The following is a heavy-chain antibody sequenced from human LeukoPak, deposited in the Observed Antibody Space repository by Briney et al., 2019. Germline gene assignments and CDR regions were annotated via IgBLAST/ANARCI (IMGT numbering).Heavy chain of an antibody. J-gene: IGHJ3*02. CDR2: VSGDNGNT. V-gene: IGHV1-18*01. Sequence: ASVKVSCKASGYTFTSYLISWVRQAPGQGLEWMGWVSGDNGNTNSAQKFQGRVTMTTDTSTSTAYMELRSLRSDDTAVYYCARGGYYRACDIWGQGTMVTISS. CDR1: GYTFTSYL. CDR3: ARGGYYRACDI. D-gene: IGHD1-26*01.